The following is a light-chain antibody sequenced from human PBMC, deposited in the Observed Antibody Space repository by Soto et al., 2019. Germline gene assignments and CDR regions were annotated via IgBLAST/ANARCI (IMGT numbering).Light chain of an antibody. CDR1: QSVSSS. Sequence: EIVLTQSPAALSLSPGERATLSCRASQSVSSSLAWYQQKPGQAPRLLIYGASSRATGIPDRFSGGGSGTDFTLTISRLEPEDFAVYYCQQRSNWPPTFGQGTRLEIK. CDR3: QQRSNWPPT. J-gene: IGKJ5*01. CDR2: GAS. V-gene: IGKV3-11*01.